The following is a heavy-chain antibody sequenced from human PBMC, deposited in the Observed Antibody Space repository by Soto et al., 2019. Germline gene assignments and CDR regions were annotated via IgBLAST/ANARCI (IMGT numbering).Heavy chain of an antibody. CDR1: GYTFTSYA. CDR2: INAGNGNT. Sequence: ASVKVSCKASGYTFTSYAMHWVRQAPGQRLEWMGWINAGNGNTKYSQKFQGRVTITRDTSTSTAYMELSSLRSEDTAVYYCARDETRIAATPLDYWGQGTLVTVSS. D-gene: IGHD6-13*01. J-gene: IGHJ4*02. V-gene: IGHV1-3*01. CDR3: ARDETRIAATPLDY.